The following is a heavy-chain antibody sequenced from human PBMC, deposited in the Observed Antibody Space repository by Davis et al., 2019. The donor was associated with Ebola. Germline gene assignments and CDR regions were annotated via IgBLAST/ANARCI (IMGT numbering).Heavy chain of an antibody. CDR3: ARLYGPGHYLNWYFNL. D-gene: IGHD3-10*01. J-gene: IGHJ2*01. Sequence: GESLKISCKGSGYSFTRYWIGWVRQMPGKGLEWMGIIYPGDSDTRYSPSFQGQVPISADKSISTAYLQWSSLKASDTAMYYCARLYGPGHYLNWYFNLWGRGTLVTVSS. CDR2: IYPGDSDT. V-gene: IGHV5-51*01. CDR1: GYSFTRYW.